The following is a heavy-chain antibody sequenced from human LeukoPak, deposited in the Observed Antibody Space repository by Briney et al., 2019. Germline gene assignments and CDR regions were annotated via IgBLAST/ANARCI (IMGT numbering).Heavy chain of an antibody. CDR3: AREDYGDCPFDY. V-gene: IGHV3-21*01. CDR1: GFTFSSYS. CDR2: ISSSSSYI. D-gene: IGHD4-17*01. Sequence: GGSLRLSCAASGFTFSSYSMNWVRQAPGKGLEWVSSISSSSSYIYYADSVKGRFTISRHNPKNSLYLQMNSLRAEDTAVYYCAREDYGDCPFDYWGQGPLVTVSS. J-gene: IGHJ4*02.